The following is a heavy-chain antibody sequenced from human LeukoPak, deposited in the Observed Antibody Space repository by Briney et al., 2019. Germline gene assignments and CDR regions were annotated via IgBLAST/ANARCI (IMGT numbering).Heavy chain of an antibody. CDR1: DGSISNYY. V-gene: IGHV4-34*01. D-gene: IGHD3-16*02. J-gene: IGHJ4*02. Sequence: SETLSLTCTISDGSISNYYWSWIRQPPGKGLEWIGEINHSGSTNYNPSLKSRVTISVDTSKNQFSLKLSSVTAADTAVYYCARAEIKLYNQRRYYFDYWGQGTLVTVSS. CDR2: INHSGST. CDR3: ARAEIKLYNQRRYYFDY.